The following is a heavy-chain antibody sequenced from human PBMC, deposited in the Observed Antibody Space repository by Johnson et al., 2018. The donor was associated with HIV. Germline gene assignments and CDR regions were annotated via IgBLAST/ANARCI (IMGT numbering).Heavy chain of an antibody. Sequence: VKLVESGGGLVKPGGSLRLSCAASGFTFSNAWMSWVRQAPGKGLEWVANIKQDGSEKYYADSVKGRFTISRDNSKNTLYLQMNSLRAEDTAVYYCVRDRDWAFDIWGQGTMVTVSS. V-gene: IGHV3-7*01. J-gene: IGHJ3*02. CDR1: GFTFSNAW. CDR2: IKQDGSEK. D-gene: IGHD2-21*01. CDR3: VRDRDWAFDI.